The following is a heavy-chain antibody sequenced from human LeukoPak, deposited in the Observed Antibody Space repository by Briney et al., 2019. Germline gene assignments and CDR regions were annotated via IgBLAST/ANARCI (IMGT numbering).Heavy chain of an antibody. CDR1: GFTFSAYW. Sequence: GGSLRLSCAASGFTFSAYWMTWVRQAPGKGLEWVANIKADGTVKNYVDSVKGRFTISRDNVKKSLYLEMNSLRVEDTAVYYCARGRWSDYWGQGTQVTVSS. CDR2: IKADGTVK. D-gene: IGHD5-24*01. V-gene: IGHV3-7*01. CDR3: ARGRWSDY. J-gene: IGHJ4*02.